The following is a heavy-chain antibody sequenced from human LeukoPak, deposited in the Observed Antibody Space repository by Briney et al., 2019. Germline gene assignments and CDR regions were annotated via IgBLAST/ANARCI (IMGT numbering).Heavy chain of an antibody. CDR1: GGSISSGDYY. J-gene: IGHJ4*02. V-gene: IGHV4-30-4*08. CDR2: IYYSGST. D-gene: IGHD6-19*01. CDR3: ARDPGYSSGWVFDY. Sequence: SETLSLTCTVSGGSISSGDYYWSWIRQPPGKGLEWIGYIYYSGSTYYNPSLKSRVTISVDTSKNQFSLKLSSVTAADTAVYYCARDPGYSSGWVFDYWGRGTLVTVSS.